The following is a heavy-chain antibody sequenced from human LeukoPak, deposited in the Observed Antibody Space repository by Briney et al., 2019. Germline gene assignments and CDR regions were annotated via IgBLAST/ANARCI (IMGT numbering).Heavy chain of an antibody. CDR2: INAGDGDT. CDR1: GYTFTRYS. J-gene: IGHJ4*02. V-gene: IGHV1-3*01. Sequence: GASVTVSCKASGYTFTRYSMHWVRQAPGQRLEWMGWINAGDGDTKYAQKLQGRVTFTRDTSANTVYMQLSSLRSEDTAVYYCTRPYKEPLDFDHWGQGTLFTVSS. CDR3: TRPYKEPLDFDH. D-gene: IGHD1-14*01.